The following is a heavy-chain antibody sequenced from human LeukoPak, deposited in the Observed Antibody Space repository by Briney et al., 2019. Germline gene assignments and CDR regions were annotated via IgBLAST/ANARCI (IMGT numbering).Heavy chain of an antibody. CDR3: ARDTYYYDSSGYYYFDY. D-gene: IGHD3-22*01. CDR1: GYSISSGYS. V-gene: IGHV4-38-2*02. J-gene: IGHJ4*02. Sequence: PSETLSLTCTVSGYSISSGYSWGWIRQPPGKGLEWIGEIYHSGSTNYNPSLKSRITISVDKSKNQFSLKLSSVTAADTAVYSCARDTYYYDSSGYYYFDYWGQGTLVTVSS. CDR2: IYHSGST.